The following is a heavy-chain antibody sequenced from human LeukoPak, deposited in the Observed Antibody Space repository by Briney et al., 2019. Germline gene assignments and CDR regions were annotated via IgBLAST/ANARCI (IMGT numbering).Heavy chain of an antibody. D-gene: IGHD2-15*01. CDR1: GGSVSSGSYY. J-gene: IGHJ4*02. Sequence: PSETLSLTCTVSGGSVSSGSYYWSWIRQPPGKGLEWIGYIYYGGSTNYNPSLKSRVTISVDTSKNQFSLKLSSVTAADTAVYYCARSRMAYCSGGSCYSHFDYWGQGTLVTVSS. CDR3: ARSRMAYCSGGSCYSHFDY. V-gene: IGHV4-61*01. CDR2: IYYGGST.